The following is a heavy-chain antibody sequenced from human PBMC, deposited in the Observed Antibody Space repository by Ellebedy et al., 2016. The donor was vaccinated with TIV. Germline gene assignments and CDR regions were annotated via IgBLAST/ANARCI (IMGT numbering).Heavy chain of an antibody. V-gene: IGHV3-23*01. CDR2: ISGSGGST. CDR3: AKSLHRGRYYFDY. J-gene: IGHJ4*02. CDR1: GFTFSSYA. Sequence: GGSLRLSXAASGFTFSSYAMSWVRQAPGKGLEWVSAISGSGGSTYYADSVKGRFTISRDNSKNTLYLQMNSLRAEDTAVYYCAKSLHRGRYYFDYWGQGTLVTVSS. D-gene: IGHD5-24*01.